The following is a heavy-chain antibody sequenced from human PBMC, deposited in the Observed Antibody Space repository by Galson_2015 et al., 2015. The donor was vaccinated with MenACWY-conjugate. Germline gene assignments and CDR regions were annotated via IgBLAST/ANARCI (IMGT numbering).Heavy chain of an antibody. CDR1: GFSLSTSGVG. V-gene: IGHV2-5*02. CDR2: IYWDDDK. Sequence: PALVKPTQTLTLTCTFSGFSLSTSGVGVGWIRQPPGKALEWLALIYWDDDKRYSPSLKSRLTITKDTSKNQVVLTMTNMDPVDTATYYCAHRDLALLTGNAFDIWGQGTMVTVSS. D-gene: IGHD1-26*01. J-gene: IGHJ3*02. CDR3: AHRDLALLTGNAFDI.